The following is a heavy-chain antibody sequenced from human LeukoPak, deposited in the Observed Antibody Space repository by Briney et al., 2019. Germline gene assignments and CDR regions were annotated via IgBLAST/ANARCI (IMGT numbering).Heavy chain of an antibody. V-gene: IGHV3-23*01. Sequence: GGSLRLSCAASGFTFSSYAMSWVRQAPGKGLEWVSAISGSGGSTYYADSVKGGFTISRDNSKNTLYLQMNSLRAEDTAVYYCAKDRFEVVAATPFFWGQGTLVTVSS. D-gene: IGHD2-15*01. CDR2: ISGSGGST. CDR3: AKDRFEVVAATPFF. J-gene: IGHJ4*02. CDR1: GFTFSSYA.